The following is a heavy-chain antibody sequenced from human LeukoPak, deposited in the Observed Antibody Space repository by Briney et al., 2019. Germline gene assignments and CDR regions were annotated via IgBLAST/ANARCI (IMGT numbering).Heavy chain of an antibody. CDR2: IYHSGST. D-gene: IGHD2-21*01. CDR3: ARGLNRLVDY. Sequence: PSQTLSLTCAVSGGSLSSGGYSWSWIRQPPGTGLEWIGYIYHSGSTYYNPSLKSRVTISVDRSKNQFSLKLSPVTAADTAVYYCARGLNRLVDYWGQGTLVTVSS. V-gene: IGHV4-30-2*01. CDR1: GGSLSSGGYS. J-gene: IGHJ4*02.